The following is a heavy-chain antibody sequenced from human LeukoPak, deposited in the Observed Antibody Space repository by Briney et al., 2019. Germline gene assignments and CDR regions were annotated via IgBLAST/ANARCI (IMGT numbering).Heavy chain of an antibody. J-gene: IGHJ3*02. CDR1: GGSISSYY. CDR3: ASRSHTAMAVDAFDI. Sequence: SETLSLTCTVSGGSISSYYWGWIRQPPGKGLEWIGSIYHSGSTYYNPSLKSRVTISVDTSKNQFSLKLSSVTAADTAVYYCASRSHTAMAVDAFDIWGQGTMVTVSS. V-gene: IGHV4-38-2*02. CDR2: IYHSGST. D-gene: IGHD5-18*01.